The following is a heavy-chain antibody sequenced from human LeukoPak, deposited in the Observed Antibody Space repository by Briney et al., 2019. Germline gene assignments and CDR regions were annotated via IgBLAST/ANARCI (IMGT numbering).Heavy chain of an antibody. D-gene: IGHD3-22*01. CDR2: IYYSGST. J-gene: IGHJ2*01. CDR3: ARDYYDSSGYYVDWYFDL. CDR1: GGSISSGDYY. Sequence: PSETLSLNCTVSGGSISSGDYYWSWIREPPGKGLEWIGYIYYSGSTYYNPSLKSRVTISVDTSKNQFSLKLSSVTAADTAVYYCARDYYDSSGYYVDWYFDLWGRGTLVTVSS. V-gene: IGHV4-30-4*01.